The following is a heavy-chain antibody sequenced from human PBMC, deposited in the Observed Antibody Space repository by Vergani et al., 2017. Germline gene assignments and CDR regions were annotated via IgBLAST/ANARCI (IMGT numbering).Heavy chain of an antibody. CDR1: GFTFSTYT. V-gene: IGHV3-21*01. J-gene: IGHJ6*02. CDR3: ARVTYYYYGMDV. CDR2: SSSSTSYI. Sequence: EVQLVESGGGLVKPGGSLRLSCAASGFTFSTYTMNWVRQAPGKGLEWVSSSSSSTSYIYNADSVKGRFTISRDNAKNSLYLQMNSLRAEDTAVYYCARVTYYYYGMDVWGQGP.